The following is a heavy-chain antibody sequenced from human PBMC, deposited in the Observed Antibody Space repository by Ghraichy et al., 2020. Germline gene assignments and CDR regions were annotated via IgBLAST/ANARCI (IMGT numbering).Heavy chain of an antibody. CDR3: AKDKYSSAYYMDV. J-gene: IGHJ6*03. D-gene: IGHD6-25*01. CDR2: IRYDGSNK. V-gene: IGHV3-30*02. Sequence: GGSLRLSCAASGFTFSNYGMHWVRQAPGKGLEWVAFIRYDGSNKYYADSVKGRFTISRDNSKNTLYLQMNSLRAEDTAVYFCAKDKYSSAYYMDVWGKGTTVTVSS. CDR1: GFTFSNYG.